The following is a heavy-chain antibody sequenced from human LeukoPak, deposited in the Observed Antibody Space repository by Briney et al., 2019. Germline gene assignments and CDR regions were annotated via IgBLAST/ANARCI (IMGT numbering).Heavy chain of an antibody. CDR2: IYYSGST. Sequence: SETLSLTCTISGGSISSSSYYWGWIRQPPGKGLEWIGYIYYSGSTYYNPSLKSRVTISVDTSKNQFSLKLSSVTAADTAVYYCARERAAAVTGAFGYWGQGTLVTVSS. CDR1: GGSISSSSYY. CDR3: ARERAAAVTGAFGY. D-gene: IGHD6-13*01. J-gene: IGHJ4*02. V-gene: IGHV4-31*03.